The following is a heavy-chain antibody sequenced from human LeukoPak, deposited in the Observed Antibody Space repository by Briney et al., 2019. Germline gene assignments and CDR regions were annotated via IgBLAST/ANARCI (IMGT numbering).Heavy chain of an antibody. CDR2: ISSDGVRT. CDR1: GFTFISFA. D-gene: IGHD1-26*01. J-gene: IGHJ4*02. CDR3: VKDPSGNYFYFNY. V-gene: IGHV3-64D*09. Sequence: GGSLRLSCSASGFTFISFAMFWVRQAPGKGLEYVSGISSDGVRTNYADSVKARFTISRDSSKVTLYLQMTSLRPEDTAIYYCVKDPSGNYFYFNYWGQGTLVTVSS.